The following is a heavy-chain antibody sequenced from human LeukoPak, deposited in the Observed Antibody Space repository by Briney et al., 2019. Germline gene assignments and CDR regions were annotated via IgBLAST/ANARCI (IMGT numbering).Heavy chain of an antibody. V-gene: IGHV4-38-2*01. D-gene: IGHD3-10*01. J-gene: IGHJ4*02. CDR1: GYSISSGYY. CDR3: ARTGVLLWFGELLYYSDY. Sequence: PSDTLSLTCAVSGYSISSGYYWGWIRQPPGKGLEWIGSIYHSGSTYYNPSLKSRVTISVDTSKNQFSLKLSSVTAADTAVYYCARTGVLLWFGELLYYSDYWGQGTLVTVSS. CDR2: IYHSGST.